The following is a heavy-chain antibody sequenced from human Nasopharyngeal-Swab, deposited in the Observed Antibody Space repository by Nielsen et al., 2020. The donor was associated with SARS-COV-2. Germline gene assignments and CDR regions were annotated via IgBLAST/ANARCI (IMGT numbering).Heavy chain of an antibody. CDR3: ARESIAAAGRDFDY. CDR2: INPNSGGT. V-gene: IGHV1-2*02. J-gene: IGHJ4*02. D-gene: IGHD6-13*01. Sequence: ASVKVSCKASGYTFPGYYMHWVRQAPGQGLEWMGWINPNSGGTNYAQKFQGRVTMTRDTSISTAYMELSRLRSDDTAVYYCARESIAAAGRDFDYWGQGTLVTVSS. CDR1: GYTFPGYY.